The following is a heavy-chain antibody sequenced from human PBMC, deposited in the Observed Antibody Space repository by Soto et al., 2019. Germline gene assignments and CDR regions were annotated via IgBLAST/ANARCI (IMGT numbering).Heavy chain of an antibody. J-gene: IGHJ4*02. Sequence: PGGSLRLSCAASGVTFSTYAMSWVRQAPGKGLEWVSGISSSGGSTYYADSVKGRFTISRDNSKNTLHLQMNSLRAEDTAVYYCAKAHGSSRYYFDYWGQGALVTVSS. CDR3: AKAHGSSRYYFDY. D-gene: IGHD6-13*01. V-gene: IGHV3-23*01. CDR1: GVTFSTYA. CDR2: ISSSGGST.